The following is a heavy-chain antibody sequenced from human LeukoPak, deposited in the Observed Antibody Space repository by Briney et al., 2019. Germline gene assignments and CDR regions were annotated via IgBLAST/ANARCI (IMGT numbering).Heavy chain of an antibody. J-gene: IGHJ4*02. V-gene: IGHV3-23*01. CDR3: AKEMIVVVPAAIYPFDY. CDR1: GFTFSSYA. Sequence: GSLRLSCAASGFTFSSYAMSWVRQAPGKGLEWVSAISGSGGSTYYADSVKGRFTISRDNSKNTLYLQMNSLRAEDTAVYYCAKEMIVVVPAAIYPFDYWGQGTLVTVSS. CDR2: ISGSGGST. D-gene: IGHD2-2*02.